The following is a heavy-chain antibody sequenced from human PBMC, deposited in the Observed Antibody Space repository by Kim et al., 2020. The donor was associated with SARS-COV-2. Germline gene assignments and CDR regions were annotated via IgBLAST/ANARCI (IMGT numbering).Heavy chain of an antibody. J-gene: IGHJ3*01. D-gene: IGHD3-10*01. CDR3: SRGTTMVRGTWPYDAFDL. CDR2: IYYSGST. V-gene: IGHV4-59*01. Sequence: SETLSLTCTVSGGSISGYYWSWIRQPPGKGLEWIGYIYYSGSTNYNPSLKSRVTISVDTSTNQTSLKLSSVTAADTAAYYCSRGTTMVRGTWPYDAFDL. CDR1: GGSISGYY.